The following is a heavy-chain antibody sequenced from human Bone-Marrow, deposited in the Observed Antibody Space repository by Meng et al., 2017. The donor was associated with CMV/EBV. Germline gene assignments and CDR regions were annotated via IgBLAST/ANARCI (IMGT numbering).Heavy chain of an antibody. CDR3: LCYYYYSRLLDY. V-gene: IGHV3-7*01. CDR1: GFSFGSYW. D-gene: IGHD3-22*01. CDR2: IKEDGSYT. Sequence: GGSLRLSCAASGFSFGSYWMTWVRQVSGKGLECVANIKEDGSYTNHLDSVKGRFTISRDNSKNTLYLQKNSLNVDATAVYYCLCYYYYSRLLDYWGQGTLVTVSS. J-gene: IGHJ4*02.